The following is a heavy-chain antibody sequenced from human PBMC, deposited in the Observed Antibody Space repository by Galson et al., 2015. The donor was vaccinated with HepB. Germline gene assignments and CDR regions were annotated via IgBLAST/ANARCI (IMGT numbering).Heavy chain of an antibody. CDR3: AKSPGASIAAVGREFDY. CDR1: GFTFSSYA. J-gene: IGHJ4*02. Sequence: SLRLSCAASGFTFSSYAMSWVRQAPGKGLEWVSVISGSGGSTYHADSVKGRFTISRDNSKNTLYLQMNSLRAEDTAVYYCAKSPGASIAAVGREFDYWGQGTLVTVSS. D-gene: IGHD6-13*01. CDR2: ISGSGGST. V-gene: IGHV3-23*01.